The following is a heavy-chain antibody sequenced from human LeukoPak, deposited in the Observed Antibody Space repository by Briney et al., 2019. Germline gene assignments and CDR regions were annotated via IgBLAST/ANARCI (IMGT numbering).Heavy chain of an antibody. CDR3: ARGNYYDSSGFDY. Sequence: PGGSLRLSCAASGFTSSSYGMHWVRQAPGKGLEWVAVIWYDGSNKYYADSVKGRFTISRDNSKNTLYLQMNSLRAEDTAVYYCARGNYYDSSGFDYWGQGTLVTVSS. J-gene: IGHJ4*02. D-gene: IGHD3-22*01. V-gene: IGHV3-33*01. CDR1: GFTSSSYG. CDR2: IWYDGSNK.